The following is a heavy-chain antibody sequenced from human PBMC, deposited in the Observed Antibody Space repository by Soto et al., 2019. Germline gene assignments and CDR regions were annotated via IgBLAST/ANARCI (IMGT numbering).Heavy chain of an antibody. V-gene: IGHV3-33*01. J-gene: IGHJ4*02. Sequence: ESGGGVVQPGRSLRLSCAASGFTFSSYGMHWVRQAPGKGLEWVAVIWYDGSNKYYADSVKGRFTISRDNSKSTLYLQMNSVRAEDTAVYYCARVIYGSFDYWGQGTLVTVSS. D-gene: IGHD3-10*01. CDR3: ARVIYGSFDY. CDR2: IWYDGSNK. CDR1: GFTFSSYG.